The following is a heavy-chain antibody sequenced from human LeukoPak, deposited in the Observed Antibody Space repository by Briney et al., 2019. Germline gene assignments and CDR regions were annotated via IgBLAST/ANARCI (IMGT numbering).Heavy chain of an antibody. Sequence: PGGSLRLSCAASGFTFSSYSMNLVRQAPGKGLEWVSSISSTSTYIYYADSVKGRFTISRDNAKNSLYLQMNSLRAEDTAVYYCACLVGATQDVWGKGTTVIVSS. CDR2: ISSTSTYI. CDR1: GFTFSSYS. D-gene: IGHD1-26*01. CDR3: ACLVGATQDV. J-gene: IGHJ6*04. V-gene: IGHV3-21*01.